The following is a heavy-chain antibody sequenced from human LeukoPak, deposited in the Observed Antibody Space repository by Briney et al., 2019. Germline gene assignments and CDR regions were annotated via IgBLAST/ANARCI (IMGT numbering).Heavy chain of an antibody. D-gene: IGHD2-15*01. CDR2: ISYDGSNK. J-gene: IGHJ4*02. V-gene: IGHV3-30-3*01. CDR3: ARNLYCSSGSCSDY. CDR1: GFTFSSYA. Sequence: PGGSLRLSCAASGFTFSSYAMHWVRQAPGKGLEWVAVISYDGSNKYYADSVKGRFTISRDNSKNTLYLQMNSLRAEDTAVYYCARNLYCSSGSCSDYWGQGTLVTVSS.